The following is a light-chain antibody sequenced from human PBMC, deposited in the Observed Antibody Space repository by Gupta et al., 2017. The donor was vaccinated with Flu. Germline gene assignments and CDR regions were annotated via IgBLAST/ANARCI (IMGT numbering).Light chain of an antibody. CDR1: SSDVGGYNY. CDR3: CSYGGSKF. V-gene: IGLV2-8*01. CDR2: EVN. J-gene: IGLJ2*01. Sequence: XPXSASGSXXQSXTIXCTGTSSDVGGYNYVSWYQQHPGKAPKLIIYEVNKRPSGVPDRFSGSKSGNTASLTVSGLLAEDEADYYCCSYGGSKFFGGGTKLTVL.